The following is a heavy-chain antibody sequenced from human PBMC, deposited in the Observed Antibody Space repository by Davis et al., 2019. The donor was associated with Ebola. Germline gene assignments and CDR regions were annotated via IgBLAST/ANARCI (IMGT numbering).Heavy chain of an antibody. J-gene: IGHJ6*02. D-gene: IGHD3-3*01. CDR1: GFTFSSYE. CDR3: ARVGPSYYDFWSGYYFAEYYGMDV. CDR2: ISSSGSTI. Sequence: PGGSLRLSCAASGFTFSSYEMNWVRQAPGKGLEWVSYISSSGSTIYYADSVKGRFTISRDNAKNSLYLQMNSLRAEDTAVYYCARVGPSYYDFWSGYYFAEYYGMDVWGQGTTVTVSS. V-gene: IGHV3-48*03.